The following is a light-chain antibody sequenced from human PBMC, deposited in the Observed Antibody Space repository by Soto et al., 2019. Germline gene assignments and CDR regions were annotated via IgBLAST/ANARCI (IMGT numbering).Light chain of an antibody. CDR1: QDVGRY. CDR3: QHYKNYPWT. V-gene: IGKV1-8*01. Sequence: AIRMTQSPSSLSASAGDRAAIACRASQDVGRYLDRYQQKPGQAPQLLIYGASTLQSGVPSRFSGGGSGTDFTLTISCLQSEDFATYYCQHYKNYPWTFGQGTKVEIK. CDR2: GAS. J-gene: IGKJ1*01.